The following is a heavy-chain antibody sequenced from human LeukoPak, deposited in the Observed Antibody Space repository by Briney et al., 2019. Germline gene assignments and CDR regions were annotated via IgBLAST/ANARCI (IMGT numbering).Heavy chain of an antibody. D-gene: IGHD3-22*01. V-gene: IGHV3-23*01. Sequence: GGSLRLSCAASGFTFITYTMIWVRQAPGKGLEWVAVISGGGSGTYYADSVRGRFTISRDNSKNTVYLQMNSLRAEDTAIYYCAKAVGSSGYFSRDAFDIWGQGTMVTVSS. CDR3: AKAVGSSGYFSRDAFDI. CDR1: GFTFITYT. CDR2: ISGGGSGT. J-gene: IGHJ3*02.